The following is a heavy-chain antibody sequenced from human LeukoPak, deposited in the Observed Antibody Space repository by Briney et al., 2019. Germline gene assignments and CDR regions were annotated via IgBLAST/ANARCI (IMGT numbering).Heavy chain of an antibody. CDR3: ARQRTYYDFWSGYYLQAFDI. V-gene: IGHV4-39*01. D-gene: IGHD3-3*01. Sequence: SETLSLTCTVSGGSISSSSYYWGWIRQPPGKVLEWIGSIYYSGSTYYNPSLKSRVTISVDTSKNQFSLKLSSVTAADTAVYYCARQRTYYDFWSGYYLQAFDIWGQGTMVTVSS. CDR2: IYYSGST. CDR1: GGSISSSSYY. J-gene: IGHJ3*02.